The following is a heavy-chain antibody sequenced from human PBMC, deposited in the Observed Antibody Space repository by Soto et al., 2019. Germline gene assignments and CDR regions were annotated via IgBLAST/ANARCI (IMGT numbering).Heavy chain of an antibody. CDR1: GGSISSYY. V-gene: IGHV4-59*08. J-gene: IGHJ4*02. CDR3: ARLQYNFDY. D-gene: IGHD1-1*01. CDR2: IYYSGST. Sequence: SETLSLTCTVSGGSISSYYWSWIRQPPGKGLEWIGYIYYSGSTNYNPSLKSRVAISVDTSKNQFSLKLSSVTAADTAVYYCARLQYNFDYWGQGTLVTVSS.